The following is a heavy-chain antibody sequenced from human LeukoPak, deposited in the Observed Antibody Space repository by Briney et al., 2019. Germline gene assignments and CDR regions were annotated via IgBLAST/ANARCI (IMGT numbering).Heavy chain of an antibody. D-gene: IGHD3/OR15-3a*01. CDR2: INPHTGDT. CDR3: ARVSGTGWNDF. Sequence: ASVKVSCKASGYTFSDYYMHWVRQAPGQGLEWMGWINPHTGDTNYALKFQGRVTMTRDTSTGTAYMDLSWLRSDDTAVFYCARVSGTGWNDFWGQGTLVTVSS. J-gene: IGHJ4*02. CDR1: GYTFSDYY. V-gene: IGHV1-2*02.